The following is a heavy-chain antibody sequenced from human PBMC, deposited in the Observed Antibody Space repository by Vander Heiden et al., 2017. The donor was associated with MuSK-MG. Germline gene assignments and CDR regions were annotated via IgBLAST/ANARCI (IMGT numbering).Heavy chain of an antibody. CDR1: GGSISSSSYY. V-gene: IGHV4-39*01. D-gene: IGHD3-16*01. J-gene: IGHJ5*02. CDR3: ARQFMQNEGNWCDP. CDR2: IYDSGST. Sequence: QLQLQESGPGLVKPSETLSLTCTVSGGSISSSSYYWGWIRQPPGKGLEWIGSIYDSGSTYYTPSLKSRVTISVDTSKNQFSLKLSPVTAADTAVYYCARQFMQNEGNWCDPWGQGTRGTVAA.